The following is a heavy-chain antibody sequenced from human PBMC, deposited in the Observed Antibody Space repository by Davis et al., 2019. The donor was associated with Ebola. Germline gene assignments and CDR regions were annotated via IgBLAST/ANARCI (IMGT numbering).Heavy chain of an antibody. Sequence: MPSETLSLTCAVSGGSISSSNWWSWVRQPPGKGLEWIGEINHSGSTNYNPSLKGRVTISVDTSKNQFSLKLSSVTAAETAVYYCARGRGQYYYDSSGYGTYYYGMDVWGQGTTVTVSS. CDR3: ARGRGQYYYDSSGYGTYYYGMDV. CDR2: INHSGST. D-gene: IGHD3-22*01. CDR1: GGSISSSNW. J-gene: IGHJ6*02. V-gene: IGHV4-4*02.